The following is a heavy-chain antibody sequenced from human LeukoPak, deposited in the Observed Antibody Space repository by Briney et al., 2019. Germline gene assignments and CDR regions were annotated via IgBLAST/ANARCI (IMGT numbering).Heavy chain of an antibody. V-gene: IGHV3-23*01. D-gene: IGHD5-18*01. Sequence: LLGGSLRLSCAASGFTFSSYAMSWVRQAPGKGLEWVSAISGSGGSTYYADSVKGRFTISRDNSKNTLYLQMNSLRAEDTAVYYCANQRGYSYGYYFDYWGQGTLVTVSS. CDR3: ANQRGYSYGYYFDY. CDR2: ISGSGGST. J-gene: IGHJ4*02. CDR1: GFTFSSYA.